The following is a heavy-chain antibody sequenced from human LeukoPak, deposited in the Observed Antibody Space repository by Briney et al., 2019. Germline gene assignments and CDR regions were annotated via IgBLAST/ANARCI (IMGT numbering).Heavy chain of an antibody. Sequence: GRSLRLSCAASGFTFSSYGMHWVRQAPGKGLEWVAVIWYDGSNKYYADSVKGRFTISRDNSKNTLYLQISSLRVEDTAVYYCALLGAAGREYFQRWGQGTLVTVSS. D-gene: IGHD6-13*01. CDR1: GFTFSSYG. CDR2: IWYDGSNK. CDR3: ALLGAAGREYFQR. V-gene: IGHV3-33*01. J-gene: IGHJ1*01.